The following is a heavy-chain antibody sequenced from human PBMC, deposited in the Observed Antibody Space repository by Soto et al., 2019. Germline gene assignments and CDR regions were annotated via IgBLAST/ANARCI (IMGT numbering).Heavy chain of an antibody. D-gene: IGHD6-6*01. CDR2: ISSSSSYT. Sequence: PGGSLRLSCAASGFTFSDYYMSWIRQAPGKGLEWVSYISSSSSYTNYADSVKGRFTISRDNAKNSLYLQMNSLRAEDTAVYYCAREGGASIAARPDGTNWFDPWGQGTLVTVSS. J-gene: IGHJ5*02. CDR1: GFTFSDYY. CDR3: AREGGASIAARPDGTNWFDP. V-gene: IGHV3-11*06.